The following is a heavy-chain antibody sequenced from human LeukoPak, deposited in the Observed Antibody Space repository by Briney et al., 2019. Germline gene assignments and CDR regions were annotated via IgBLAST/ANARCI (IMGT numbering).Heavy chain of an antibody. CDR1: GYSFTSYW. V-gene: IGHV5-51*01. D-gene: IGHD2-15*01. Sequence: KPGESLKISWRGSGYSFTSYWIAWVRQMPGKGLEWMGIIYPGDSNTKYSPSFQGQVTISADKSTSTAYLQWSSLNASDTAMYYCARYPRGGRRYCCSGGIGVVYWGQGTLVTVSS. CDR3: ARYPRGGRRYCCSGGIGVVY. J-gene: IGHJ4*02. CDR2: IYPGDSNT.